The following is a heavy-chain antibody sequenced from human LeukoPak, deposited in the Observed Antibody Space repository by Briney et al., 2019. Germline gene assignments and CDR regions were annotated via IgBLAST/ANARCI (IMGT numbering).Heavy chain of an antibody. V-gene: IGHV3-53*01. D-gene: IGHD2-21*02. CDR2: IYSEGNT. CDR3: ARGGGAFCGSDCHRNFDC. CDR1: GFTVSNNY. J-gene: IGHJ4*02. Sequence: GGSLRLSCAASGFTVSNNYMSWVRQAPGEGLEWVSVIYSEGNTYYANSVKGRFTISRDNSKNTLYLQMNSLRAEDTAVYFCARGGGAFCGSDCHRNFDCWGQGTLVTVSS.